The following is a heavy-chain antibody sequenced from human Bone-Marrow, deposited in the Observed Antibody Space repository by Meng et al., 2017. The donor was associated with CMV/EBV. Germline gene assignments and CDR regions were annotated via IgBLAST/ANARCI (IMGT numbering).Heavy chain of an antibody. J-gene: IGHJ4*02. Sequence: GVLKISCAASGFTFSSYSMNWVRQAPGKGLEWVSSISSSSSYIYYADSVKGRFTISRDNAKNSLYLQMNSLRAEDTAVYYCARDPTIFPPRNLDYWGQGTLVTVSS. V-gene: IGHV3-21*01. CDR1: GFTFSSYS. CDR2: ISSSSSYI. CDR3: ARDPTIFPPRNLDY. D-gene: IGHD3-3*01.